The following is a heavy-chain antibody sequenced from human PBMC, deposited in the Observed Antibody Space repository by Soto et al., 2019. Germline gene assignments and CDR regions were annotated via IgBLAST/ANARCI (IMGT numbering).Heavy chain of an antibody. CDR3: ARDGIAAADAFDI. D-gene: IGHD6-13*01. CDR2: INSDGSST. CDR1: GFTFSSYW. Sequence: GGSLRLSCAASGFTFSSYWMHWVRQAPGKGLVWVSRINSDGSSTSYAESVKGRFTISRDDAKNTLYLQMNSLRAEDTAVYYCARDGIAAADAFDIWGQGTMVTVSS. V-gene: IGHV3-74*01. J-gene: IGHJ3*02.